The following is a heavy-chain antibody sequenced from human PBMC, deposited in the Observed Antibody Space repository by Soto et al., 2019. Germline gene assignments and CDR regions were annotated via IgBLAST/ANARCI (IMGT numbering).Heavy chain of an antibody. CDR2: IYYSGST. V-gene: IGHV4-31*03. CDR1: GGSISSGGYY. J-gene: IGHJ4*02. D-gene: IGHD4-17*01. CDR3: ARAKGEDGDFYYFDY. Sequence: SETLSLTCTVSGGSISSGGYYWSWIRQHPGKGLEWIGYIYYSGSTYYNPSLKSRVTISVDTSKNQFSLKLSSVTAADTAVYYCARAKGEDGDFYYFDYWGQGTLVTVSS.